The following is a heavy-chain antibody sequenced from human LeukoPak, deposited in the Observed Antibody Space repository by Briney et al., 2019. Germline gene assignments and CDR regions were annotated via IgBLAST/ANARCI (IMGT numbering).Heavy chain of an antibody. CDR2: IYYSGST. CDR1: GGSVSSGSYY. CDR3: ARLPMAAAGLAFDN. V-gene: IGHV4-61*01. Sequence: SETLSLTCTVSGGSVSSGSYYWSWIRQPPGKGLEWIGYIYYSGSTYYKPSLKSRVTISVDTSKNQFSLKLSSLTAADTAVYYCARLPMAAAGLAFDNWGQGTLVTVSS. D-gene: IGHD6-13*01. J-gene: IGHJ4*02.